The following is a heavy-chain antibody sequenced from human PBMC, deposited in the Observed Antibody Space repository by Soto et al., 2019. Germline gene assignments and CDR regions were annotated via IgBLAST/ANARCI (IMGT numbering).Heavy chain of an antibody. CDR2: IIPILGIA. CDR3: ARTLYYEILTGYCSSEDY. Sequence: SVKVSCKASGGSFGSYTISWVRQAPGQGLEWMGRIIPILGIANYAQKFQGRVTITADKSTSTAYMELSSLRSEDTAVYYCARTLYYEILTGYCSSEDYWGQGTLVPVSS. J-gene: IGHJ4*02. V-gene: IGHV1-69*02. D-gene: IGHD3-9*01. CDR1: GGSFGSYT.